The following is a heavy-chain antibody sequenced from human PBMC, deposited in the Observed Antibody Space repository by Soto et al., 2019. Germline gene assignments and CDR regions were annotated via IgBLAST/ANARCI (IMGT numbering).Heavy chain of an antibody. J-gene: IGHJ4*02. CDR1: GFTFISSF. D-gene: IGHD6-19*01. Sequence: LRLSCVASGFTFISSFMGWVRQAPGKGLEWVANINQDGGGTYYVDSVEGRFTISRDNAKDSLYLQMNSLRGGDTAVYYCARYFRGSGRYFFDYWGQGTLVTVSS. CDR2: INQDGGGT. CDR3: ARYFRGSGRYFFDY. V-gene: IGHV3-7*03.